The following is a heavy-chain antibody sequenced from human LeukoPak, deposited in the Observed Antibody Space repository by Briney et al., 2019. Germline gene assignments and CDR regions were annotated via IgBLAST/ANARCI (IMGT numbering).Heavy chain of an antibody. CDR1: GGSISSHY. Sequence: SETLSLTCTVSGGSISSHYWSWIRQPPGKGLERIGYIYYSGSTNYNPSLKSRVTISVDTSKSQFSLKLSSVTAADTAVYYCAREYSSDDAFDIWGQGTMVTVSS. CDR2: IYYSGST. J-gene: IGHJ3*02. CDR3: AREYSSDDAFDI. D-gene: IGHD6-25*01. V-gene: IGHV4-59*11.